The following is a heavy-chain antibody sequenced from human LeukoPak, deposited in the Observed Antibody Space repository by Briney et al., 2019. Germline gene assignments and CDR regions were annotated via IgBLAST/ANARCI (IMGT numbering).Heavy chain of an antibody. CDR2: IYYSGST. V-gene: IGHV4-59*01. CDR3: ARENYDILIGYSSIDY. Sequence: SETLSLTCTVSGGSISSYYWSWIRQPPGKGLEWIGYIYYSGSTNYNPSLKSQVTISVDTSKNQFSLKLSSVTAADTAVYYCARENYDILIGYSSIDYWGQGTLVTVSS. D-gene: IGHD3-9*01. CDR1: GGSISSYY. J-gene: IGHJ4*02.